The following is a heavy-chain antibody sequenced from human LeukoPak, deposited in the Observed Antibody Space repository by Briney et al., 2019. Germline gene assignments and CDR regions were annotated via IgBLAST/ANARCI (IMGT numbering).Heavy chain of an antibody. CDR1: GFTVSSNY. Sequence: PGGSLRLSCAASGFTVSSNYMSWVRQAPGKGLEWVSVVYSGVSTYYPDSVKGRFTISRDNSKNTLYLQMDSLRAEDTAVYYCARVAFRSSSYISGIDYWGQGTLVTVSS. CDR3: ARVAFRSSSYISGIDY. D-gene: IGHD6-6*01. J-gene: IGHJ4*02. V-gene: IGHV3-53*01. CDR2: VYSGVST.